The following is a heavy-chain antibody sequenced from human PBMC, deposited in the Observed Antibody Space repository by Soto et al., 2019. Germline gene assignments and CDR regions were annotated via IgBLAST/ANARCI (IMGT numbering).Heavy chain of an antibody. CDR2: ISAYHANA. CDR1: GYTFRNFG. J-gene: IGHJ4*02. V-gene: IGHV1-18*01. Sequence: QIQLLQSGAEAKKPGASVKVTCKDSGYTFRNFGISWVRQAPGQGLEWMGWISAYHANANYAQKFQGRLTMTADTSTSTAYMELRSLRSDDTAVYYCAIENSYFDYWGQGTLVTVSS. CDR3: AIENSYFDY.